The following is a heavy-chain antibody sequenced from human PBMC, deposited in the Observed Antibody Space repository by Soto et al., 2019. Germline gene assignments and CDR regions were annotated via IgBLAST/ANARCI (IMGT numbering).Heavy chain of an antibody. CDR2: ISWNSGTI. Sequence: GGSLRLSCAASGFTFDDYAMHWVRQAPGKGLEWVSGISWNSGTIGYADSMKGRFTISRDNAKNSLYLQMNSLRAEDTALYYCAKTAVAGTYYYYYYMDVWGKGTTVTVSS. D-gene: IGHD6-19*01. J-gene: IGHJ6*03. CDR3: AKTAVAGTYYYYYYMDV. CDR1: GFTFDDYA. V-gene: IGHV3-9*01.